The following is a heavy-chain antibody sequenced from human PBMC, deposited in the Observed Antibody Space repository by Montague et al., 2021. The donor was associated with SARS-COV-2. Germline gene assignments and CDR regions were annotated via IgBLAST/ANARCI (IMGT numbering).Heavy chain of an antibody. D-gene: IGHD4-17*01. J-gene: IGHJ4*02. Sequence: TLSLTSTVSGGSISSGGYYWSWIRQHPGKGLKWIGYIYYSGSTYYNPSLKSRVTISVDTSKNQFSLKLSSVTAADTAVYYCARDGRRTTVTPRGVITLHYFDYWGQGTLVTVSS. CDR3: ARDGRRTTVTPRGVITLHYFDY. CDR2: IYYSGST. CDR1: GGSISSGGYY. V-gene: IGHV4-31*03.